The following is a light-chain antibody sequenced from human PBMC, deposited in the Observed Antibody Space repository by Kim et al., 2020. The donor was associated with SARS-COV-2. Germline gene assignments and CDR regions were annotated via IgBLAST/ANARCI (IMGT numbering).Light chain of an antibody. CDR1: NSDIGSTNY. CDR3: SSYAGNNKYV. V-gene: IGLV2-8*01. Sequence: LTQPPSASGSPGQSVTISCTGTNSDIGSTNYVSWYQQHPGKAPKLIIYQLDKRPSGVPDRFSGSRSGNTASLPVSGLQPEDESDYYCSSYAGNNKYVFGTGTKVTVL. J-gene: IGLJ1*01. CDR2: QLD.